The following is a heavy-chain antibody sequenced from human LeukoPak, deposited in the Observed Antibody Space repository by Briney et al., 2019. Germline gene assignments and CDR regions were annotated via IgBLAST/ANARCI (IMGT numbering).Heavy chain of an antibody. CDR3: ARLRRLTGDFDY. CDR2: INSDGSST. Sequence: PGGSLKLSCAASGFTFSSYWMHWVRQAPGKGLVWVSRINSDGSSTSYADSVKGRFTISRDNAKNTLYLQMNSLRAEDTAVYYCARLRRLTGDFDYWGQGTLVTVSS. J-gene: IGHJ4*02. V-gene: IGHV3-74*01. D-gene: IGHD4-17*01. CDR1: GFTFSSYW.